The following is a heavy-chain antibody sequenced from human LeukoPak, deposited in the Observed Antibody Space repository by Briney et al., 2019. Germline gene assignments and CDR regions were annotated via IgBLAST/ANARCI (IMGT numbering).Heavy chain of an antibody. Sequence: PSETLSLTCAVSGGSISSGGYSWSWIRQPPGKGLEWIGYIYYSGLTNYNPSLKSRVTISLDKFKNQFSLKLNSLTAADTAVYYCARDGSAWYGWFDPWGQGTLVTVS. CDR1: GGSISSGGYS. J-gene: IGHJ5*02. CDR2: IYYSGLT. D-gene: IGHD6-13*01. V-gene: IGHV4-61*08. CDR3: ARDGSAWYGWFDP.